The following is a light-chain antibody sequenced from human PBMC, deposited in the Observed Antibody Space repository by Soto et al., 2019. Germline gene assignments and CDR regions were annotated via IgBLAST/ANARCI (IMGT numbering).Light chain of an antibody. CDR2: GPS. V-gene: IGKV3-15*01. Sequence: EIVMTQSPATLSVSPGERATLSCRASQSVSSNLAWYQQKPGQAPRLLIYGPSTRATGIPARFSGSRAGTEFTLTISSLQSEDFAVYYCQQYNNWPLYTFGQGTKLEIK. CDR1: QSVSSN. CDR3: QQYNNWPLYT. J-gene: IGKJ2*01.